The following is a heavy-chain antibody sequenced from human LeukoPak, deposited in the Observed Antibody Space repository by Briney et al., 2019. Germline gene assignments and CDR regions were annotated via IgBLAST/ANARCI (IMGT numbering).Heavy chain of an antibody. CDR1: GFTFTTYW. Sequence: GGSLRLSCAASGFTFTTYWMHWVRQVPGKGLVWVARIKGDGSSTRHADSMKGRFTVSRDNAKNSLYLQMNSLRAEDTALYYCAKDIGIAAAFDYWGQGTLVTVSS. D-gene: IGHD6-13*01. CDR3: AKDIGIAAAFDY. CDR2: IKGDGSST. V-gene: IGHV3-74*01. J-gene: IGHJ4*02.